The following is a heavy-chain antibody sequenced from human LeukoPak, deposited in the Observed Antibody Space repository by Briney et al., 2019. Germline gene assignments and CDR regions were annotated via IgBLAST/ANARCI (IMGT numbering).Heavy chain of an antibody. CDR1: GFTFSDYY. Sequence: KPGGSLRLSCTASGFTFSDYYMSWIRQAPGKGLEWVSYISSSSSYTNYADSVKGRFTISRDNSKNTLYLQMNSLRAEDTAVYFCARVACTGNSCRPYHYYGMDVWGQGTTVTVSS. J-gene: IGHJ6*02. CDR3: ARVACTGNSCRPYHYYGMDV. CDR2: ISSSSSYT. D-gene: IGHD2-15*01. V-gene: IGHV3-11*06.